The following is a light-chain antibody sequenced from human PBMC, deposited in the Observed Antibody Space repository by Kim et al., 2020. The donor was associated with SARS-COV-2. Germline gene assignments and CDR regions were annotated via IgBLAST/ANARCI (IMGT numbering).Light chain of an antibody. Sequence: VAFAQTVRTTCQGASLRSFYAPWYQQKPGQAPILVIYGKTNRPSGIPDRFSGSSSGTTASLTISGTQAGDEADYYCNSRDSNDNVVFGGVTQLTVL. J-gene: IGLJ2*01. CDR2: GKT. V-gene: IGLV3-19*01. CDR3: NSRDSNDNVV. CDR1: SLRSFY.